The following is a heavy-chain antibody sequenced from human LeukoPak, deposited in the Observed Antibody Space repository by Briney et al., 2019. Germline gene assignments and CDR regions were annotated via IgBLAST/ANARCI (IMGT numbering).Heavy chain of an antibody. Sequence: GGSLRLSCAASGFTFSSYSMNWVRQAPGKGLEWVSSISSSSSYIYYADSVKGRFTISRDNAKNSLYLQMNSPRAEDTAVYYCAGQQLVESYFDYWGQGTLVTVSS. CDR1: GFTFSSYS. V-gene: IGHV3-21*01. J-gene: IGHJ4*02. D-gene: IGHD6-13*01. CDR3: AGQQLVESYFDY. CDR2: ISSSSSYI.